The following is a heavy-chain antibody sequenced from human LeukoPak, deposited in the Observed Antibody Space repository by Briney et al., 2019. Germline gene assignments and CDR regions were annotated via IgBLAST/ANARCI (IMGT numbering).Heavy chain of an antibody. CDR1: GGSISSSSAY. J-gene: IGHJ4*02. Sequence: SVTLSLTCTVSGGSISSSSAYWGWIRQPPRKGLEWIGSIYYSKNTYYNPSLKSQVTISADTSKNQFSLTLGSVSATDTAVYYCVSPRGFSYGYFDYWGQGTLVTVSS. D-gene: IGHD5-18*01. CDR2: IYYSKNT. CDR3: VSPRGFSYGYFDY. V-gene: IGHV4-39*01.